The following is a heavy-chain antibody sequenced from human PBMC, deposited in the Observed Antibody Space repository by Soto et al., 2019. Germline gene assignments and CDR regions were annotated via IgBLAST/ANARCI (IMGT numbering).Heavy chain of an antibody. D-gene: IGHD6-19*01. CDR2: LSRNSGTI. V-gene: IGHV3-9*01. CDR1: GFTFDDYA. Sequence: EVQLVESGGGLVQPGKSLRLSCAASGFTFDDYAIHWVRQVPGKGLEWVSGLSRNSGTIDYADSVKGRFTISRDNAKNCLHLQMNSLKPEDTAFYYCAKAESSGWYYSLDYWGQGTLVTVSS. J-gene: IGHJ4*02. CDR3: AKAESSGWYYSLDY.